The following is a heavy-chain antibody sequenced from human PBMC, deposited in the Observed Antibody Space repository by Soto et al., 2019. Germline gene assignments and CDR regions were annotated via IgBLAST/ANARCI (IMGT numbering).Heavy chain of an antibody. CDR1: GFTFSTYS. J-gene: IGHJ2*01. Sequence: EVQLVESGGGLVQPGGSLRLSCAASGFTFSTYSMNWVRQAPGKGLEWVSYISSSGSNIYYADSVEGRFTISRDNAKNSLYLQMNSLRDEDTAVYYCARSVVVTAIAPYWYFDLWGRGTLVTVSS. CDR2: ISSSGSNI. CDR3: ARSVVVTAIAPYWYFDL. V-gene: IGHV3-48*02. D-gene: IGHD2-21*02.